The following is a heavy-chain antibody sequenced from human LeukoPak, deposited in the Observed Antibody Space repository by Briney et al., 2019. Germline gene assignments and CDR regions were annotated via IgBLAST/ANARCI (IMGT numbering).Heavy chain of an antibody. J-gene: IGHJ6*03. V-gene: IGHV4-59*11. CDR3: AQSCDSSGSQNYYYYYMDV. CDR2: IYYSGST. D-gene: IGHD3-22*01. CDR1: GGSISSHY. Sequence: SETLSLTCTVSGGSISSHYWSWIRQPPGKGLEWIGYIYYSGSTNYNPSLKSRVTISVDTSKNQFSLKLSSVTAADTAVYYCAQSCDSSGSQNYYYYYMDVWGKGTTVTVSS.